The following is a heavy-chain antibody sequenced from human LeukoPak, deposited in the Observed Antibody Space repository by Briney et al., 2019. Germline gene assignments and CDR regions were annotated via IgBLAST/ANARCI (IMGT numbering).Heavy chain of an antibody. V-gene: IGHV3-15*01. CDR3: TTDHFS. CDR2: IKSRARSGTT. J-gene: IGHJ4*02. Sequence: GGSLRLSCAASVFTFTDAWMGWVRQAPGRGLEWVGRIKSRARSGTTDYAAPVKGRFTIARDDSKDTLDLQMNSLKTEDTAVYYCTTDHFSWGRGTPVTVSS. CDR1: VFTFTDAW.